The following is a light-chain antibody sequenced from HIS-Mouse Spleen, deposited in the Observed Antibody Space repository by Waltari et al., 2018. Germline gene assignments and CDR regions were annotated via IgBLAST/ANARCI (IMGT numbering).Light chain of an antibody. CDR3: SSYTSSSTLWV. Sequence: QSALTQPASVSGSPGQSITISCTGTSSDGGGYNYVSGYQQHPGKAPNLMIYEVSNRPSGVSNRFSGSKSGNTASLTISGLQAEDEADYYCSSYTSSSTLWVFGGGTKLTVL. CDR2: EVS. CDR1: SSDGGGYNY. J-gene: IGLJ3*02. V-gene: IGLV2-14*01.